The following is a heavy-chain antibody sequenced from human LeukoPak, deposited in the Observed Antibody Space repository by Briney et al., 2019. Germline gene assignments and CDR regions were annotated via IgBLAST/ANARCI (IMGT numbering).Heavy chain of an antibody. J-gene: IGHJ4*02. CDR1: GGSISSYY. CDR3: ARDDILTGYPLDY. CDR2: IYYSGST. D-gene: IGHD3-9*01. V-gene: IGHV4-59*01. Sequence: SETLSLTCTVSGGSISSYYWSWIRQPPGKGLEWIGYIYYSGSTNYNPSLNSRVTISVDTSKNQFSLKLSSVTAADTAVYYCARDDILTGYPLDYWGQGTLVTVSS.